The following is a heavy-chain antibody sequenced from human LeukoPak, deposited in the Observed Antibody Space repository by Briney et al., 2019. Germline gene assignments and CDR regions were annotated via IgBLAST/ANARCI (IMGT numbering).Heavy chain of an antibody. CDR1: GGSISSYY. Sequence: SETLSLTCTVSGGSISSYYWSWIRQPPGKGLEWIGYIYYSGSTNYNPSLKSRVTISVDTSKNQFSLKLSSVTAADTAVYYCAKDLGDYYDSSGYPPGSDYWGQGTLVAVSS. J-gene: IGHJ4*02. CDR3: AKDLGDYYDSSGYPPGSDY. V-gene: IGHV4-59*01. D-gene: IGHD3-22*01. CDR2: IYYSGST.